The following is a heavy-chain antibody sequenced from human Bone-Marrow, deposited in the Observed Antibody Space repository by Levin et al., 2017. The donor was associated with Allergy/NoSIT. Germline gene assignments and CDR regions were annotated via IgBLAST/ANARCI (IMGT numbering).Heavy chain of an antibody. D-gene: IGHD3-3*01. V-gene: IGHV3-23*01. CDR2: ITPSGGNT. J-gene: IGHJ2*01. CDR3: VKDDGWIWSRIQAAGDFDV. CDR1: GLTISTYA. Sequence: GESLKISCAASGLTISTYAMTWVRQAPGKGLEWVSSITPSGGNTYSADSVKGSFTISRDKSNKTLLQQMKSPRAEETAIYCCVKDDGWIWSRIQAAGDFDVWGRGTLVTVSS.